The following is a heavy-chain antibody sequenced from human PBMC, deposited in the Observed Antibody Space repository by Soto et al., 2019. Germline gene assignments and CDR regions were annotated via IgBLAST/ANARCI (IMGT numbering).Heavy chain of an antibody. CDR2: ISYDGSNK. D-gene: IGHD4-17*01. CDR1: GFTFSSYA. CDR3: ARDYLSATVTTSDY. J-gene: IGHJ4*02. Sequence: PGGSLRLSCAASGFTFSSYAMHWVRQAPGKGLEWVAVISYDGSNKYYADSVKGRFTISRDNSKNTLYLQMNSLRAEDTAVYYCARDYLSATVTTSDYWGQGTLVTVSS. V-gene: IGHV3-30-3*01.